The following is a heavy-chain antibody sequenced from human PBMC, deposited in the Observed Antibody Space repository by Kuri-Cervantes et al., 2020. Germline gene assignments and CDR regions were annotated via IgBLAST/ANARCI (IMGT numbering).Heavy chain of an antibody. CDR1: GFTFSSYA. V-gene: IGHV3-30-3*01. CDR2: ISYDGSNK. D-gene: IGHD2-15*01. Sequence: GESLKISCAASGFTFSSYAMHWVRQAPGKGLEWVAVISYDGSNKYYADSVKGRFTISRDNAKNTLYLQMNRLRAEDTAVYYCARNLSSIGGSGYWGQGTLVTVSS. J-gene: IGHJ4*02. CDR3: ARNLSSIGGSGY.